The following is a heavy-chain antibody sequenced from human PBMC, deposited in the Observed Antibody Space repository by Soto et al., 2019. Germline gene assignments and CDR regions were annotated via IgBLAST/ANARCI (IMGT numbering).Heavy chain of an antibody. D-gene: IGHD3-3*01. CDR2: IYYSGST. Sequence: SETLSLTCTVSGGSISSYYWSWIRQPPGKGLEWIGYIYYSGSTNYNPSLKSRVTISVDTSKNQFSLKLSSVTAADTAVYYCERDWQGDFWSGYYQGGDAFDIWGQGTMVTVS. CDR1: GGSISSYY. J-gene: IGHJ3*02. V-gene: IGHV4-59*01. CDR3: ERDWQGDFWSGYYQGGDAFDI.